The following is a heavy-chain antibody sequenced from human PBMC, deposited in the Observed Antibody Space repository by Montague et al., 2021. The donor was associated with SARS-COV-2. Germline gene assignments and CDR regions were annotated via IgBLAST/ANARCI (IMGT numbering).Heavy chain of an antibody. CDR1: GGSISSSSYY. D-gene: IGHD3-9*01. V-gene: IGHV4-39*01. Sequence: SETLSLTCTVSGGSISSSSYYWGWIRQPPGKGLEWIGSIYYSGSTYYNPSLKSRVTISVDTSKNQFSLKLSSVTAADTAVCYCATYYDILTGYYIDAFDIWGQGTMVTVSS. J-gene: IGHJ3*02. CDR2: IYYSGST. CDR3: ATYYDILTGYYIDAFDI.